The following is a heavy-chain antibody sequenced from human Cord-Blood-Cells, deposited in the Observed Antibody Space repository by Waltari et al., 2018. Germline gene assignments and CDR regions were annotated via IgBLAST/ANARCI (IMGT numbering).Heavy chain of an antibody. CDR2: INHSGST. CDR3: ARRRYFDWLLFDY. D-gene: IGHD3-9*01. Sequence: QVQLQQWGAGLLKPSETLSLTCAVYGGSFSGYYWSWIRQPPGKGLEWSGEINHSGSTNYNPSHKSRVTISVDTSKNQFSLKLSSVTAADTAVYYCARRRYFDWLLFDYWGQGTLVTVSS. J-gene: IGHJ4*02. V-gene: IGHV4-34*01. CDR1: GGSFSGYY.